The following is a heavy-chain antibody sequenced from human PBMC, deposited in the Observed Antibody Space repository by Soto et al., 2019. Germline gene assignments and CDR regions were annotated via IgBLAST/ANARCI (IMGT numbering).Heavy chain of an antibody. CDR3: SRVLPSSLGIVISPYYFDY. CDR2: LYSGGDT. Sequence: EVQLVESGGGVVQPGGSLRLSCAVSGFTVSSNYLTWVRQAPGKGLEWVSILYSGGDTYYGDSVKGRFTISRDNSKNTLYLQMNILRAEDTAVYFCSRVLPSSLGIVISPYYFDYWGQGTLVTVSS. J-gene: IGHJ4*02. D-gene: IGHD3-3*01. CDR1: GFTVSSNY. V-gene: IGHV3-66*01.